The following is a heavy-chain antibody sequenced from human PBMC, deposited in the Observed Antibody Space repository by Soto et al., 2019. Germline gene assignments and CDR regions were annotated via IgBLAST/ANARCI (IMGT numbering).Heavy chain of an antibody. CDR2: IFYSGTT. J-gene: IGHJ4*02. V-gene: IGHV4-59*01. Sequence: SEILSLTCSVSGGSISSYYWSWIRQPPGRGLEWIGYIFYSGTTNYNPSLKSRVTISVDTSKNQFSLKLSSVTAADTAVYYCSRESSLRFDRWGQGTLVTVSS. D-gene: IGHD2-15*01. CDR1: GGSISSYY. CDR3: SRESSLRFDR.